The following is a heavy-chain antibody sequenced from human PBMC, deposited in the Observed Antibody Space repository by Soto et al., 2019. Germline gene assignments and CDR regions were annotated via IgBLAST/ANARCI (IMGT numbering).Heavy chain of an antibody. Sequence: QVQLVESGGGVVQPGRSLRLSCAASGFTFSSYAMHWVRQAPGKGLEWVAVISYDGSNKYYADSVKGRFTISRDNSKNTLSLQMNSPRAEDTAVYYCASGVEWLAYYFDYCVQGTLVTVSS. CDR2: ISYDGSNK. D-gene: IGHD6-19*01. J-gene: IGHJ4*01. CDR1: GFTFSSYA. V-gene: IGHV3-30-3*01. CDR3: ASGVEWLAYYFDY.